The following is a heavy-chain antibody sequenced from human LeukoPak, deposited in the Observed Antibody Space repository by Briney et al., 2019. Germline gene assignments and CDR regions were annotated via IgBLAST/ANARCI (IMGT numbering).Heavy chain of an antibody. Sequence: GGSLRLSCAASGFTFSSYGMHWVRQAPGKGLEWVAVIWYDGSNKYYADSVKGRFTISRDNSKNTLYLQMNSLRAEDTAVYYCARAGYCSGGSCCGVDYWGQGTLVTVSS. J-gene: IGHJ4*02. CDR3: ARAGYCSGGSCCGVDY. CDR2: IWYDGSNK. CDR1: GFTFSSYG. D-gene: IGHD2-15*01. V-gene: IGHV3-33*01.